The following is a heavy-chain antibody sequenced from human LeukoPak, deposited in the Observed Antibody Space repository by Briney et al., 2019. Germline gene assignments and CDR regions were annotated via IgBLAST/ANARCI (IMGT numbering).Heavy chain of an antibody. V-gene: IGHV1-45*02. J-gene: IGHJ4*02. CDR2: LTPFNGNT. Sequence: SVKVSCRASGYTFTYRYLHWVRQAPGQALEWMGWLTPFNGNTNYAQKFQDRVTITRDKSINTAYMELSSLISEDTAVYYCAIDYGGSQSFDYWGQGTLVTVSS. D-gene: IGHD4-23*01. CDR1: GYTFTYRY. CDR3: AIDYGGSQSFDY.